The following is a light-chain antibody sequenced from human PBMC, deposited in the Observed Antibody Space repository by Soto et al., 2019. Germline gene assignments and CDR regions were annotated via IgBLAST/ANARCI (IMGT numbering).Light chain of an antibody. CDR2: GAS. CDR3: QYYDTSPAWT. V-gene: IGKV3-20*01. J-gene: IGKJ1*01. Sequence: EIVMTQSPVTLSVSPGERATLSCRASQSVSSSYLAWYQQKPGQAPRLLIYGASSRATGIPDRFSGSGSGTDFTLIISRLEPEDSAVYYCQYYDTSPAWTFGQGTKVDIK. CDR1: QSVSSSY.